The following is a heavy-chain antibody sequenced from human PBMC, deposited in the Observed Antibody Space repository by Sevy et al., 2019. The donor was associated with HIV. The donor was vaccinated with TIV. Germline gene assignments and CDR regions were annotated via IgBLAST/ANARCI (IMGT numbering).Heavy chain of an antibody. CDR1: GFTFSSYS. J-gene: IGHJ5*02. CDR3: ARDFHYDFWSGYSNTADWFDP. D-gene: IGHD3-3*01. CDR2: ISSSSSYI. V-gene: IGHV3-21*01. Sequence: WGSLRLSCAASGFTFSSYSMNWVRQAPGKGLEWVSSISSSSSYIYYADSVKGRFTISRDNAKNSLYLQMNILRAEDTAVYYCARDFHYDFWSGYSNTADWFDPWGQGTLVTVSS.